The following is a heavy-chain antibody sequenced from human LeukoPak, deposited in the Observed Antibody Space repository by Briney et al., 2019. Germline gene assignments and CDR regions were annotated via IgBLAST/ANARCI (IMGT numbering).Heavy chain of an antibody. CDR1: GYTFTGYY. V-gene: IGHV1-2*02. Sequence: ASVKVSCKASGYTFTGYYMHWVRQAPGQGLEWMGWINPNSGGTNYAQKFQGRVTMTRDTSISTAYMELSRLRSDDTAVYYCAREPRRYCSSTSCYSVGDYWGQGTLVTVSS. CDR2: INPNSGGT. J-gene: IGHJ4*02. D-gene: IGHD2-2*02. CDR3: AREPRRYCSSTSCYSVGDY.